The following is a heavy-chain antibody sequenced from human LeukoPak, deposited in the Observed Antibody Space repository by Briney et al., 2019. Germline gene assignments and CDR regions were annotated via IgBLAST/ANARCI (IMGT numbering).Heavy chain of an antibody. Sequence: GGSLRLSCAASGFAFSDYGMHWVRQAPGKGLEWVAFIRYDGSSEFYADSVKGRFTISRDNAKNSLYLQMNSLRAEDTAVYYCARDDLTVKYSSGWYYFDYWGQGTLVTVSS. CDR3: ARDDLTVKYSSGWYYFDY. V-gene: IGHV3-30*02. CDR2: IRYDGSSE. CDR1: GFAFSDYG. J-gene: IGHJ4*02. D-gene: IGHD6-19*01.